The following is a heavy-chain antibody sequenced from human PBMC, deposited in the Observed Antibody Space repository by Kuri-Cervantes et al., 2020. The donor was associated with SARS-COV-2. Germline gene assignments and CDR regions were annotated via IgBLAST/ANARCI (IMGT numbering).Heavy chain of an antibody. CDR1: GGSISSYY. V-gene: IGHV4-59*01. CDR3: ARGTAEVSYYFDY. Sequence: SETLSLTCTVSGGSISSYYWSWIRQPPGKGLEWIGYIYYSGSTNYNPSPKSRVTISVDTSKNQFSLKLSSVTAADTAVYYCARGTAEVSYYFDYWGQGTLVTVSS. J-gene: IGHJ4*02. D-gene: IGHD2-8*01. CDR2: IYYSGST.